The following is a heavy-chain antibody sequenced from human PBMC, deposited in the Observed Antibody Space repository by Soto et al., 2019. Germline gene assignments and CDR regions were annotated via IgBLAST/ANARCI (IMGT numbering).Heavy chain of an antibody. J-gene: IGHJ4*02. D-gene: IGHD3-22*01. Sequence: GGSLRLSCAAPGFTFSCCAMSWVRQAPGKGLDYVSTIHGDGDYIHYSDSVKGRFTISRDTSKNTLFLQMNSLRVEDTAVYYCARPTYYYDSSGPPGYWGQGTLVTVSS. CDR1: GFTFSCCA. V-gene: IGHV3-23*01. CDR2: IHGDGDYI. CDR3: ARPTYYYDSSGPPGY.